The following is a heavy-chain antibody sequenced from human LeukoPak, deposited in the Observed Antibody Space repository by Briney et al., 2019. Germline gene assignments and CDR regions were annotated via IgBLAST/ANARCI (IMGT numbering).Heavy chain of an antibody. CDR1: GFTFSSYW. Sequence: GGSLRLSCAASGFTFSSYWMSWVRQAPGKGLDWVANIKQDGSQKYYVGSVKGRFTISRDNAKNSLYLQMNSLRVEDTAVYYCARLGLPDYWGQGTLVTVSS. V-gene: IGHV3-7*03. J-gene: IGHJ4*02. CDR3: ARLGLPDY. D-gene: IGHD2-21*01. CDR2: IKQDGSQK.